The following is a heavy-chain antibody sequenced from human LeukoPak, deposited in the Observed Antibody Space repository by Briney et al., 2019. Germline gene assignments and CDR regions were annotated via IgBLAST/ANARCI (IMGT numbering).Heavy chain of an antibody. Sequence: GGSLRLSCAASGFIFSTYWMSWVRQAPGKGLEWVANIKYDASEKHYVDSVKGRFTISSDNDKNSLYLQMNGLRAEDTAVYYCATYCSGITCDAFYVWGQGTMVTVSS. CDR1: GFIFSTYW. CDR2: IKYDASEK. CDR3: ATYCSGITCDAFYV. V-gene: IGHV3-7*01. D-gene: IGHD2-15*01. J-gene: IGHJ3*01.